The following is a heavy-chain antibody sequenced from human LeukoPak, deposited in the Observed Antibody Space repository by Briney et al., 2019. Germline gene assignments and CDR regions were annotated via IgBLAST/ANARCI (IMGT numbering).Heavy chain of an antibody. CDR1: GGSISSGDYY. D-gene: IGHD3-16*02. CDR3: DRGGPPVVIEYYFDC. CDR2: IYYSGST. Sequence: SQTLSLTCTVSGGSISSGDYYWSWIRQPPGKGLEWIGYIYYSGSTYYNPSLKSRVTISVDTYKNQLSLQLRSVTAADTAVYYCDRGGPPVVIEYYFDCWGQGTLVTVSS. V-gene: IGHV4-30-4*01. J-gene: IGHJ4*02.